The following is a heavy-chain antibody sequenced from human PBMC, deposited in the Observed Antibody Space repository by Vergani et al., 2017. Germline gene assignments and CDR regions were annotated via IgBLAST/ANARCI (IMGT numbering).Heavy chain of an antibody. D-gene: IGHD6-13*01. Sequence: QVQLQESGPGLVKPSETLSLTCTVSGGSISSYYWSWIRQPPGKGLEWIGYIYYSGSTNYNPSLKSRVTISVDTSKNQFSLKLSSVTAADTAVYYCARQKAAAGYYYYYMDVWGKGP. J-gene: IGHJ6*03. CDR1: GGSISSYY. V-gene: IGHV4-59*01. CDR2: IYYSGST. CDR3: ARQKAAAGYYYYYMDV.